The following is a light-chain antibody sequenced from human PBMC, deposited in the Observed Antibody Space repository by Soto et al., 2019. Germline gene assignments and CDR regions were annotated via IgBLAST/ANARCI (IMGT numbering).Light chain of an antibody. V-gene: IGKV3-15*01. CDR3: QQYNTWLWT. Sequence: EVVMTQSPATLSVSPGERATLSCRASQSVNANLAWYQQKPGQAPRLLIHGASNRATGIPARFSGSGFGTEFIPTISSLQCENFAVYYCQQYNTWLWTYSQGTKVEI. CDR1: QSVNAN. CDR2: GAS. J-gene: IGKJ1*01.